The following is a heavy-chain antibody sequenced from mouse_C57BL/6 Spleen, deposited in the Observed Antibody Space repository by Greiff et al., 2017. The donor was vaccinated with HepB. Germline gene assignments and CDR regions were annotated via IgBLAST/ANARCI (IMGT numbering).Heavy chain of an antibody. CDR2: IDPSDSET. CDR1: GYTFTSYW. Sequence: QVQLQQPGAELVRPGSSVKLSCKASGYTFTSYWMHWVKQRPIQGLEWIGNIDPSDSETHYNQKFKDKATLTVDKSSSTAYMQLSSLTSEDSAVYYCARHSSGLPYFDYWGQGTTLTVSS. CDR3: ARHSSGLPYFDY. V-gene: IGHV1-52*01. D-gene: IGHD3-2*02. J-gene: IGHJ2*01.